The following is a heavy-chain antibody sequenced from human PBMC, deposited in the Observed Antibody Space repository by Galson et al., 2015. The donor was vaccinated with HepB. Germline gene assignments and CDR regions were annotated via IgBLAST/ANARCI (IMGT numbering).Heavy chain of an antibody. CDR3: ARDVISQLLWFGESPVRHYYGMDV. D-gene: IGHD3-10*01. CDR2: IDPSDSYT. V-gene: IGHV5-10-1*01. Sequence: QSGAEVKKPGESLRISCKGSGYSFTSYWISWVRQMPGKGLEWMGRIDPSDSYTNYSPSFQGHVTISADKSISTAYLQWSSLKASDTAMYYCARDVISQLLWFGESPVRHYYGMDVWGQGTTVTVSS. CDR1: GYSFTSYW. J-gene: IGHJ6*02.